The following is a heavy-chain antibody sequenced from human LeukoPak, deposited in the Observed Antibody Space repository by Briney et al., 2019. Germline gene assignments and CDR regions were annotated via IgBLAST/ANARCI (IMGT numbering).Heavy chain of an antibody. CDR1: GYSFTSYW. J-gene: IGHJ5*02. CDR3: ARGDYDFWSGYYGNWFDP. V-gene: IGHV5-51*01. Sequence: GESLKISCKGSGYSFTSYWIGWVRQMPGKGLEWMGIIYTGDSDTRYSPSFQGQVTISADKSIRTAYLQWSSLKSSDTAMYYCARGDYDFWSGYYGNWFDPWGQGTLVTVSS. CDR2: IYTGDSDT. D-gene: IGHD3-3*01.